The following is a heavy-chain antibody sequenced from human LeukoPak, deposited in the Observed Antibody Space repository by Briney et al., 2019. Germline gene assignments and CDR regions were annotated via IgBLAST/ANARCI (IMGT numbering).Heavy chain of an antibody. J-gene: IGHJ4*02. V-gene: IGHV1-18*04. D-gene: IGHD6-19*01. Sequence: ASVKVSCKASGYTFSNYGISWVRQAPGLGLEWMGWTSYNGNTSYAQKFQDRVTMTTDTSTTTAYMELRSLESDDTAVYYCARHSGSGWQALGYWGQGTLVTVAS. CDR1: GYTFSNYG. CDR2: TSYNGNT. CDR3: ARHSGSGWQALGY.